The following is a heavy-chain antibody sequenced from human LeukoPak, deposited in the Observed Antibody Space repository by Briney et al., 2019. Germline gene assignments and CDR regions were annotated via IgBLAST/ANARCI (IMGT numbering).Heavy chain of an antibody. CDR1: GGPISSYY. D-gene: IGHD2-2*02. J-gene: IGHJ4*02. Sequence: SETLSLTCTVSGGPISSYYWSWIRQPPGKGLEWIGYIYYSGSTNYNPSLKSRVTISVDTSKNQFSLKLSSVTAAGTAVYYCARRHIPDYWGQGTLVTVSS. CDR2: IYYSGST. CDR3: ARRHIPDY. V-gene: IGHV4-59*08.